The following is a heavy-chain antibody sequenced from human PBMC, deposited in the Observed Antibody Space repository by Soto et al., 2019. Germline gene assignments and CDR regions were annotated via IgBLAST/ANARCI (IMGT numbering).Heavy chain of an antibody. J-gene: IGHJ4*02. V-gene: IGHV3-30-3*01. CDR3: ARDGVSSPEYTWNYGPYFDY. CDR1: GFTYSTYT. CDR2: ISYDGNNK. Sequence: QVQLVESGGGVVQPGRSLRLSCAASGFTYSTYTMHWVRQAPGKGLEWVAVISYDGNNKFYADSVKGRFTISRDSTKQTLYLQMNRLRPDDTAMYSCARDGVSSPEYTWNYGPYFDYWGQGALVTVSS. D-gene: IGHD1-7*01.